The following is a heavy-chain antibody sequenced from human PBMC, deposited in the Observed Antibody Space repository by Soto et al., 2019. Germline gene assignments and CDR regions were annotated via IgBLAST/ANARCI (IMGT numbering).Heavy chain of an antibody. CDR1: GGSISGSY. D-gene: IGHD3-16*02. V-gene: IGHV4-59*01. CDR3: ARVIRDWFDP. Sequence: QVQLQESGPGLVKPSETLSLTCTVSGGSISGSYWSWVRQPPGKGLEWIGYIHYSGSTNYNPSLKSRVTISVGTSKNHFSLKLSSVTAADTAMYYCARVIRDWFDPWGQGTLVTVSS. J-gene: IGHJ5*02. CDR2: IHYSGST.